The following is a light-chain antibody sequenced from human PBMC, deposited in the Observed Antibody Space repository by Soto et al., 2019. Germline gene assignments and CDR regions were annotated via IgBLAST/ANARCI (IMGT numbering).Light chain of an antibody. CDR1: SSDVGAYNF. J-gene: IGLJ1*01. CDR2: NVY. Sequence: LTQPASVSWSPGQSITIACTVTSSDVGAYNFVSWHQQHPGKAPKLMIYNVYDRPSGVSYRFSGSKSANTASLTISGLQAEDEADYYCCSYAGDSTYVFGTGTKVTVL. CDR3: CSYAGDSTYV. V-gene: IGLV2-14*03.